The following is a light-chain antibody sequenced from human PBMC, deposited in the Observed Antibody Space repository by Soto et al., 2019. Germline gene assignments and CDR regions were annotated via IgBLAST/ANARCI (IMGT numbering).Light chain of an antibody. J-gene: IGKJ5*01. Sequence: TQSPTTLSVSPGGRATLSCRASQSISDTLAWYQQKPGQAPRLLIYGASNRATGIPARFSGSGSGTDFTLTISSREPEDVAVYNCQYRSNWSPGTFGQGTRLEIK. V-gene: IGKV3-11*01. CDR3: QYRSNWSPGT. CDR2: GAS. CDR1: QSISDT.